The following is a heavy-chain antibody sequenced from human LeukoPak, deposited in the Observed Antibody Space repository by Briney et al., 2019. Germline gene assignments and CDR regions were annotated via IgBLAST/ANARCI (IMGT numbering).Heavy chain of an antibody. CDR1: GFTFRSYA. V-gene: IGHV3-30-3*01. CDR2: ISYDGNNK. J-gene: IGHJ4*02. CDR3: ARVGY. Sequence: GGSLRLSCAASGFTFRSYAMHWVRPPPGKRLECVAVISYDGNNKYYADSVKGRFTISRDNSKNTLYLQMNSLRAEDTAVYYCARVGYWGQGTLVTVSS.